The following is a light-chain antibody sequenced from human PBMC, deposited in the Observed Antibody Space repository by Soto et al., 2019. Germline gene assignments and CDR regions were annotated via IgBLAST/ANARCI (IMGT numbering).Light chain of an antibody. Sequence: IVMTQSPATLSVSPGDRATLSCRASQSVSNNLAWYQQTPGQAPRLLLYDASTRATGIPARFSGSGSGTEFTLTISRLQAEDFAVYYCQQYGSSGTFGQGTKVDIK. CDR1: QSVSNN. CDR2: DAS. J-gene: IGKJ1*01. V-gene: IGKV3-15*01. CDR3: QQYGSSGT.